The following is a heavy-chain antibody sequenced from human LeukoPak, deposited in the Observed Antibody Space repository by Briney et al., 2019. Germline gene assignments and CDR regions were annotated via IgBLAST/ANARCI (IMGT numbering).Heavy chain of an antibody. CDR2: ISYDGSNK. Sequence: GRSLRLSCAASGFTFSSYGMHWVRQAPGKGLEWVAVISYDGSNKYYADSVKGRFTISRDNSKNTLYVQMNSLRAEDTAVYYCARGSTIMSSWGQGTLVTVCS. CDR3: ARGSTIMSS. D-gene: IGHD2/OR15-2a*01. J-gene: IGHJ5*02. V-gene: IGHV3-30*03. CDR1: GFTFSSYG.